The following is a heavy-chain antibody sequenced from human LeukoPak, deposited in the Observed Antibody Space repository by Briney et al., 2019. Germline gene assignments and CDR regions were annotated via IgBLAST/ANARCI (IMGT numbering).Heavy chain of an antibody. CDR2: ISSSSSYI. J-gene: IGHJ1*01. D-gene: IGHD2-15*01. Sequence: GGSLRLSCAASGFTFFSYTMNWVRQAPGKGLEWVSSISSSSSYIYYADPVKGRFTISRDNSKNTLYMQMNSLRAEDTAVYYCAKAPTPVVAATLFHHWGQGTLVTVS. V-gene: IGHV3-21*04. CDR1: GFTFFSYT. CDR3: AKAPTPVVAATLFHH.